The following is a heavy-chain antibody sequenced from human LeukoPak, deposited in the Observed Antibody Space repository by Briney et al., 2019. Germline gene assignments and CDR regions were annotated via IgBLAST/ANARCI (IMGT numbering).Heavy chain of an antibody. CDR1: GFTVSGNY. V-gene: IGHV3-53*01. Sequence: PGGSQRLSCAVSGFTVSGNYMSWVRQAPGKGLEWVSVIYSGGSTYYADSVKGRFTISRDNSKSILYLQMNSLRAEDTAVYYCARVAHYYGSGVIGFWGQGTLVTVSS. CDR3: ARVAHYYGSGVIGF. CDR2: IYSGGST. J-gene: IGHJ4*02. D-gene: IGHD3-10*01.